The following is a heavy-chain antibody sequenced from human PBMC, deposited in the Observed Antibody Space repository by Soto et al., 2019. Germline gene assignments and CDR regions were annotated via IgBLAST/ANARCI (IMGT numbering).Heavy chain of an antibody. CDR3: ARSGEQQWYAFDI. D-gene: IGHD6-13*01. CDR2: IYYSGST. J-gene: IGHJ3*02. V-gene: IGHV4-61*08. Sequence: SETLSLTCTVSGGSISSGGYYWSWIRQPPGKGLEWIGYIYYSGSTNYNPSLKSRVTISVDTSKNQFSLRLSSVTAADTAVYYCARSGEQQWYAFDIWGQGTMVTVSS. CDR1: GGSISSGGYY.